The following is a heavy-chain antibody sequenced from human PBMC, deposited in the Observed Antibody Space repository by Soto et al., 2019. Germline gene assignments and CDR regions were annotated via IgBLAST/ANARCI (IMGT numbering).Heavy chain of an antibody. J-gene: IGHJ4*02. CDR3: GRLEGLATISYYFDY. Sequence: PSETLSLSCTASGGSVSRSSYYWGWVRQPPGKGPEWIGSVYYSGSAYYNPSLESRVTISVDKSKNQLSLKLMSLSAADTAVYYCGRLEGLATISYYFDYWGQGALVTVSS. V-gene: IGHV4-39*01. CDR2: VYYSGSA. CDR1: GGSVSRSSYY. D-gene: IGHD3-9*01.